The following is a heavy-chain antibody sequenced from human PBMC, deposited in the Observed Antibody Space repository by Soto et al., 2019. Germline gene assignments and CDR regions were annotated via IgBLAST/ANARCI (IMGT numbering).Heavy chain of an antibody. Sequence: QVQLVQSGAEVKEPGASVRVSCKASGYSFTKFDINWVRQAPGQGLEWMGWLNPKSGNTGYAQNLQGRVTMTRDTSISTAYMELRSLRSEDTALYYCARVTAGSSDFDYWRQRTRVTVSS. CDR1: GYSFTKFD. D-gene: IGHD6-6*01. CDR2: LNPKSGNT. V-gene: IGHV1-8*01. CDR3: ARVTAGSSDFDY. J-gene: IGHJ4*02.